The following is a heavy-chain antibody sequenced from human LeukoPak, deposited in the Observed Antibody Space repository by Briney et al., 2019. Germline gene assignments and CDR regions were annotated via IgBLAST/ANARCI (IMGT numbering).Heavy chain of an antibody. CDR2: IYHSGST. V-gene: IGHV4-38-2*02. D-gene: IGHD6-13*01. CDR1: GYSISSGYY. Sequence: SETLSLTCTVSGYSISSGYYWGWLRQPPGKGLEWIGSIYHSGSTYYNPSLKSRVTISVDTSKNQFSLKLSSVTAADTAVYYCARGSDSSSWYDISHIDYWGQGTLVTVSS. J-gene: IGHJ4*02. CDR3: ARGSDSSSWYDISHIDY.